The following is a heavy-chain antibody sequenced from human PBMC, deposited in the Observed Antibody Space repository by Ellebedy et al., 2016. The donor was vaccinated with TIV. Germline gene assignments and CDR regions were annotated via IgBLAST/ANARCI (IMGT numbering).Heavy chain of an antibody. CDR2: IYPGDSDT. Sequence: GESLKISCEGSGYMFSTYWIAWVRQMPGKGLEWMGIIYPGDSDTTYSPSFRGQVTMSVGKSINTVYLQWNSLKASDTAMYYCARRMGRGVKGKFPLDVWGQGTTVIVSS. CDR3: ARRMGRGVKGKFPLDV. J-gene: IGHJ6*02. CDR1: GYMFSTYW. V-gene: IGHV5-51*01. D-gene: IGHD3-10*01.